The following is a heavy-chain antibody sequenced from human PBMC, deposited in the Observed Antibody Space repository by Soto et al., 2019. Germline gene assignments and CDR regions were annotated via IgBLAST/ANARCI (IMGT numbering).Heavy chain of an antibody. CDR3: VRDKITGLFDY. CDR1: GGSFSGYY. Sequence: QVQLQQWGAGLLKPSETLSLTCAVYGGSFSGYYWTWIRQPPGTGLEWIGEINHSGSTNYNPSLKRRVTISVDTSKNQFSLKLTSVTAADTAVYSCVRDKITGLFDYWGQGTLVTVSS. D-gene: IGHD2-8*02. J-gene: IGHJ4*02. CDR2: INHSGST. V-gene: IGHV4-34*01.